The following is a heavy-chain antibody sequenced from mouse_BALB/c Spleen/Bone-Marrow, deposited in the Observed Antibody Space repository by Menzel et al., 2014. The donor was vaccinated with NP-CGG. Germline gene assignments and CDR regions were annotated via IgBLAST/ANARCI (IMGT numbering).Heavy chain of an antibody. Sequence: VKLQESGAELVRPGASVTLSCKASGYTFTDYEMHWVKQTPVHGLEWIGAIDPETGGTADNQKFRGKATLTADKSSSTAYMELRSLTSEDSAVYYCTSRTPYYDSRYYYTMDYWGQGTSVTVSS. CDR2: IDPETGGT. D-gene: IGHD2-4*01. CDR3: TSRTPYYDSRYYYTMDY. V-gene: IGHV1-15*01. J-gene: IGHJ4*01. CDR1: GYTFTDYE.